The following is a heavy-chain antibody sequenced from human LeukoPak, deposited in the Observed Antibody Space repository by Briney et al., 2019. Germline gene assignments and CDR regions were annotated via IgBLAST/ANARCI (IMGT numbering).Heavy chain of an antibody. CDR3: ARDGSGSQGVNWFDP. CDR1: GCTFNYFA. CDR2: INVDNDDT. V-gene: IGHV1-3*01. J-gene: IGHJ5*02. Sequence: ASVKVSCKASGCTFNYFAMHWVRQAPGQRPEWMGCINVDNDDTRYSQKFQGRVTITSDTSASTVYMELSSLRFEDTAVYYCARDGSGSQGVNWFDPWGPGTQVTVSS. D-gene: IGHD3-10*01.